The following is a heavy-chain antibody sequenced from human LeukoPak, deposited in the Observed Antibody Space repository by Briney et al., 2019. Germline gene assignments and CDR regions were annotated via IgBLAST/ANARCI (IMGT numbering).Heavy chain of an antibody. CDR1: GGSISSYY. V-gene: IGHV4-59*01. CDR3: ARSESNGSGSYYHDY. CDR2: IYYSGST. Sequence: SETLSLTCTVSGGSISSYYWSWIRQPPGKGLEWIGYIYYSGSTNHNPPLKSRVTISVDTSKNQFSLKLSSVTAADTAVYYCARSESNGSGSYYHDYWGQGTLVTVSS. D-gene: IGHD3-10*01. J-gene: IGHJ4*02.